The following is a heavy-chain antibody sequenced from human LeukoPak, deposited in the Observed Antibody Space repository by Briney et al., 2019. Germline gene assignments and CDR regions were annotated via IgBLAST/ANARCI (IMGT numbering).Heavy chain of an antibody. D-gene: IGHD5-24*01. J-gene: IGHJ4*02. V-gene: IGHV1-69*01. Sequence: SVKVSCKASGGTFSSYAISWVRQAPGQGLEWMGGIISIFGTANYAQKFQGRVTITADESTSTAYMELSSLRSEDTAVYYCARDHLSGMATITPFDYWGQGTLVTVSS. CDR3: ARDHLSGMATITPFDY. CDR2: IISIFGTA. CDR1: GGTFSSYA.